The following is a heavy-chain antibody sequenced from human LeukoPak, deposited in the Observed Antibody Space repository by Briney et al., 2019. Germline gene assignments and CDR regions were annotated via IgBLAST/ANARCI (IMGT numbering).Heavy chain of an antibody. D-gene: IGHD6-13*01. Sequence: PSETLSLTCTVSGGSISSGSYYWSWIRQPAGKGLEWIGRIYTSGSTNYNPSLKSRVTISLDTSKNQFSLKLSSVTAADTAVYYCARQPEGSSWYSFDYWGQGTLVTVSS. J-gene: IGHJ4*02. V-gene: IGHV4-61*02. CDR1: GGSISSGSYY. CDR2: IYTSGST. CDR3: ARQPEGSSWYSFDY.